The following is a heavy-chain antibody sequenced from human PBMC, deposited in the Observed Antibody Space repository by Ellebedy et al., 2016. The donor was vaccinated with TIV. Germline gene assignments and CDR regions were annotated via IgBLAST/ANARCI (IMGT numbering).Heavy chain of an antibody. CDR1: GFTFNTYA. Sequence: GESLKISCADSGFTFNTYAMSWVRQAPGKGLEWVSHISGSGVTTYYADSVRGRFSISRDNSKNTLFLQMNSLRADDTAVYYCAGYRGEAVPGNWFDPWGQGTLVTVSS. CDR3: AGYRGEAVPGNWFDP. CDR2: ISGSGVTT. V-gene: IGHV3-23*01. J-gene: IGHJ5*02. D-gene: IGHD6-19*01.